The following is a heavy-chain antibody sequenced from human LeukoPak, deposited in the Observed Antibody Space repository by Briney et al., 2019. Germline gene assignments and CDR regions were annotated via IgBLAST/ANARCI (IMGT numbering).Heavy chain of an antibody. CDR3: VKDRSFNRGEPIDY. CDR1: GFSFDDHG. CDR2: ITWNGGST. V-gene: IGHV3-20*04. D-gene: IGHD3-16*01. J-gene: IGHJ4*02. Sequence: GGSLRPSCAASGFSFDDHGMSWVRQAPGQGLEWVSGITWNGGSTGYADSVKGRFSISRDNAKDSLFLQMNSLRVDDTAIYYCVKDRSFNRGEPIDYWGQGTLVVVSS.